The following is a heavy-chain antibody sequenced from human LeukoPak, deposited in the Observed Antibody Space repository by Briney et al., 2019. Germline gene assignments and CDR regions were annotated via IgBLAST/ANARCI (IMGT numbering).Heavy chain of an antibody. CDR2: IRSKAYGATT. Sequence: PGRSLRLSCTTSGFTFGDYAMSWFRQAPGKGLEWVGFIRSKAYGATTEYAASVKGRFTISRDDSKSIAYRQMNSLKTEDTAVYYCTRDGWMGGYSYGSYYFDYWGQGTLVTVSS. D-gene: IGHD5-18*01. J-gene: IGHJ4*02. CDR1: GFTFGDYA. CDR3: TRDGWMGGYSYGSYYFDY. V-gene: IGHV3-49*03.